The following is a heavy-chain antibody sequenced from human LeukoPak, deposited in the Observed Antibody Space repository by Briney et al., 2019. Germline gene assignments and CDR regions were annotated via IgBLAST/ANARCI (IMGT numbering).Heavy chain of an antibody. D-gene: IGHD1-26*01. CDR1: GDSIRGYY. Sequence: PSETLSLTCSVSGDSIRGYYWSWIRQPAGKGLEWIGRIYSSGSTNYNPSLKSRGTMSVDTSKNQSSLKLTSMTAADTAVYFCARESGSYSRIEFWGQGTLVTVSS. CDR3: ARESGSYSRIEF. V-gene: IGHV4-4*07. CDR2: IYSSGST. J-gene: IGHJ4*02.